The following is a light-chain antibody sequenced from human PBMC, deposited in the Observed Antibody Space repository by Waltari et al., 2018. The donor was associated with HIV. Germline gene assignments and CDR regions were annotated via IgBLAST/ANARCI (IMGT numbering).Light chain of an antibody. CDR3: AEWDDGLSGPVV. Sequence: QSVLTQPPSASGTPGQRVTISCSGLSSNFRNNYIFWYQQFPGTAPKLLIYRNNQRPSGVPDRFSGSKSATSASLAISGLRSEDEADYYCAEWDDGLSGPVVFGGGTKLTVL. CDR1: SSNFRNNY. V-gene: IGLV1-47*01. J-gene: IGLJ2*01. CDR2: RNN.